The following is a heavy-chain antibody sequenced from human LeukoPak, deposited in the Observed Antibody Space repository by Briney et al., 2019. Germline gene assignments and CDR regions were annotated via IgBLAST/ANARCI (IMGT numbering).Heavy chain of an antibody. CDR1: GFTFNNAW. CDR3: TSHAAFDP. Sequence: GGSLRLSCAASGFTFNNAWMNWVRQAPGKGLEWVGRIKSKNVGGTTDYAAPVKGRFSISRDDSKNTVYLQMNSLKIEDTAVYYCTSHAAFDPWGQGTLVTVSS. J-gene: IGHJ5*02. CDR2: IKSKNVGGTT. V-gene: IGHV3-15*01.